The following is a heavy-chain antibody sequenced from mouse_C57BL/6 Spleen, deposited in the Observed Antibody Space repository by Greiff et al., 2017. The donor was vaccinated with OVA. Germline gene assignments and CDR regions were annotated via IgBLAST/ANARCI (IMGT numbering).Heavy chain of an antibody. J-gene: IGHJ2*01. CDR1: GYTFTDYY. V-gene: IGHV1-26*01. Sequence: EVQLQQSGPELVKPGASVKISCKASGYTFTDYYMNWVKQSHGKSLEWIGDINPNNGGTNYNQKFKGKSTLTVDKSSSTAYMQLSSLTSEDSAVYYCARGDYYDPHFDYWGQGTTLTVSS. D-gene: IGHD1-1*02. CDR2: INPNNGGT. CDR3: ARGDYYDPHFDY.